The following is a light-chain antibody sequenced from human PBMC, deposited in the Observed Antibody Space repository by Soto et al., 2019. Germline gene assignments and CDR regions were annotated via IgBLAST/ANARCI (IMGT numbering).Light chain of an antibody. CDR3: HQYGSSLWT. V-gene: IGKV3-20*01. Sequence: EIVLTQSPGTLSLSPGERATLSCRASLSITSNFIAWYQQKPDQAPRLLLYDASNMSTGIPERFSGSGSGTDFSLTIRRLEPEDFAVYYCHQYGSSLWTFGQGTKVEIK. CDR1: LSITSNF. J-gene: IGKJ1*01. CDR2: DAS.